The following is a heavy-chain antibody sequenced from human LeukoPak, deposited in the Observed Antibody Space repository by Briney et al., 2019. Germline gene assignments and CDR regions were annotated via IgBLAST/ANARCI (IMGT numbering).Heavy chain of an antibody. J-gene: IGHJ4*02. CDR1: GLTVSSSY. Sequence: PGGSLRLSCAASGLTVSSSYMTGVRQAPGKGLDWVSVIYYGGSTYYADSVKGRFTISRDNSKNALYLQMNSLRAEDTAVYYCAKDLLPPFDYWGQGTLVTVSS. CDR3: AKDLLPPFDY. V-gene: IGHV3-53*01. D-gene: IGHD3-22*01. CDR2: IYYGGST.